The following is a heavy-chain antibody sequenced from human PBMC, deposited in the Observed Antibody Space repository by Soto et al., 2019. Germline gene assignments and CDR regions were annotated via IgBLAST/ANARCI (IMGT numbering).Heavy chain of an antibody. CDR1: GGSISSSSYY. V-gene: IGHV4-39*01. Sequence: QLQLQESGPGLVKPSETLSLTCTVSGGSISSSSYYWGWIRQPPGKGLEWIGSIYYSGSTYYNPSLKSRVTISVDTYKNQFSLKLSSVTAADTAVYYCARHATIFGVVINSAFDIWGQGTMVTVSS. J-gene: IGHJ3*02. CDR2: IYYSGST. CDR3: ARHATIFGVVINSAFDI. D-gene: IGHD3-3*01.